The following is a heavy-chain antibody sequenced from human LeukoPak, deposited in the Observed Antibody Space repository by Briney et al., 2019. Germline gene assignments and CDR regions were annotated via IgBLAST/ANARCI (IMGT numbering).Heavy chain of an antibody. CDR3: ASWGAGGNS. CDR1: GYTLSTYW. D-gene: IGHD3-16*01. V-gene: IGHV3-7*01. Sequence: GGSLRLSCEAFGYTLSTYWMKWVRQVPGKGLDWVANINPDGSGKRYVDSVKGRFTIARDNADNSLSLQMNSLRAEDTAVYYCASWGAGGNSWGQGTLVTVSS. CDR2: INPDGSGK. J-gene: IGHJ4*02.